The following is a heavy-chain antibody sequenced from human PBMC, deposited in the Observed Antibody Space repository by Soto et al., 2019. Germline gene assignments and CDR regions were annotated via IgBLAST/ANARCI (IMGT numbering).Heavy chain of an antibody. J-gene: IGHJ5*02. V-gene: IGHV3-23*01. D-gene: IGHD1-20*01. Sequence: EVQLLESGGGLVQPGGSLRLSCAASGFNFRNYAMSWVRQAPGKGLEWVSTISSGDAFTYYADSVKGRFTISRDYSKSTLYLQMNTLRAEDTAVYYCAKDRQDNSFSWGQGTLVTVSS. CDR1: GFNFRNYA. CDR2: ISSGDAFT. CDR3: AKDRQDNSFS.